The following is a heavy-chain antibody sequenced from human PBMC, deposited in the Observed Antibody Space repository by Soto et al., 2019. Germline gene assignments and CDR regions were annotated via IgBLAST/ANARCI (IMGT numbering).Heavy chain of an antibody. CDR1: GYIFSNYY. J-gene: IGHJ3*02. Sequence: GASVKVSCKASGYIFSNYYLHWVRQAPGQGPEWMGVFNPSGDATHYAQNFQGRVTVTRDTSSSTVYMELSNLTSDDTAVYYCARRGMSKIGFDSWGQGTMVTVSS. D-gene: IGHD3-10*01. V-gene: IGHV1-46*01. CDR3: ARRGMSKIGFDS. CDR2: FNPSGDAT.